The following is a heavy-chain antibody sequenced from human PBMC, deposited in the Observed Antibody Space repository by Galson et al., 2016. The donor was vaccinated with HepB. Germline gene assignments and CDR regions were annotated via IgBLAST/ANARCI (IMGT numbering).Heavy chain of an antibody. D-gene: IGHD3-10*01. Sequence: SLRLSCAASGFTFTNYAMHWVRQAPGKGLEWAALISYNGRDEFYADSVKGRFTVSRDNSRNTSHLQMNALRPEDTAVYYCARDSWGSESSAYWGQGTLVIVSS. CDR1: GFTFTNYA. V-gene: IGHV3-30*04. CDR2: ISYNGRDE. CDR3: ARDSWGSESSAY. J-gene: IGHJ4*02.